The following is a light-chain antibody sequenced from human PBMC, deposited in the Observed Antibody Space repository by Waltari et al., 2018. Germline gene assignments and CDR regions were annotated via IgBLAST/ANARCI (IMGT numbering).Light chain of an antibody. J-gene: IGLJ2*01. CDR1: SPRSYY. CDR2: DQN. V-gene: IGLV3-19*01. CDR3: HSRDASGVGGS. Sequence: SSEPTQDPAVSVAMGQTVRIPCQGNSPRSYYASWYQQRPGQAPRLVMFDQNNRPSGVPDRFSGSNSDNTASLTITGAQAEDEASYYCHSRDASGVGGSFGGGTKLTVL.